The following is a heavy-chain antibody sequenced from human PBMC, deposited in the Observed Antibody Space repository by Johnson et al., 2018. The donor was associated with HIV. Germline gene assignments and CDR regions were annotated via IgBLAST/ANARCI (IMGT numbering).Heavy chain of an antibody. CDR1: GFTFSDYW. CDR3: ARWNMITFGGVIVKAGAFDI. J-gene: IGHJ3*02. CDR2: IKQDGSEK. D-gene: IGHD3-16*02. Sequence: VQLVESGGGLVQPGGSLRLSCAASGFTFSDYWMSWVRQAPGKGLEWVANIKQDGSEKYYVDSVKGRFTISRDNAKNSLYLQMNSLRAEDTAVYYCARWNMITFGGVIVKAGAFDIWGQGTMVTVSS. V-gene: IGHV3-7*02.